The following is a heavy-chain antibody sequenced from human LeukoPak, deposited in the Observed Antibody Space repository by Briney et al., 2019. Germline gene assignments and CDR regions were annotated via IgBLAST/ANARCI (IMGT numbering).Heavy chain of an antibody. CDR1: GGSFSGYY. CDR3: ARGRLPAAFDP. Sequence: PSETLSLTCAVYGGSFSGYYWSWIRQPPGKGLEWIGEINHSGSTNYNPSLKSRVTISVDTSKNQFSLKLGSVTAADTAVYYCARGRLPAAFDPWGQGTLVTVSS. CDR2: INHSGST. J-gene: IGHJ5*02. V-gene: IGHV4-34*01. D-gene: IGHD2-2*01.